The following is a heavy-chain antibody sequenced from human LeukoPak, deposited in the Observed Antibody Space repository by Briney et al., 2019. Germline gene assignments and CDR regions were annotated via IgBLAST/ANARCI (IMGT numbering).Heavy chain of an antibody. CDR3: ARHELSCGILRTFGP. D-gene: IGHD1-26*01. V-gene: IGHV4-39*01. CDR1: GGSISSSTYC. Sequence: SETLSLTCTVSGGSISSSTYCWGWIRHPPGKGLECIGTIYYRRSTYYNPSLNSRVTISLDTSKNQFYLRLRSLTAELTALYSWARHELSCGILRTFGPWGQGALVPVGS. J-gene: IGHJ5*02. CDR2: IYYRRST.